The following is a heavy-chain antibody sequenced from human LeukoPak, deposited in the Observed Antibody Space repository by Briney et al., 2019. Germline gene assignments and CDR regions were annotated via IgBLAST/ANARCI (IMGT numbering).Heavy chain of an antibody. Sequence: PEGSLRLSCAASGFTFSSHAVSWVRQPPGKGLEWVSSVSGGGGTTYHADSVKGRFTISRDNSKSTLYLQMNSLRAEDTAVYYCANGDAGRPSEGLDYWGRGTLVTVSS. V-gene: IGHV3-23*01. CDR1: GFTFSSHA. CDR3: ANGDAGRPSEGLDY. CDR2: VSGGGGTT. D-gene: IGHD6-6*01. J-gene: IGHJ4*02.